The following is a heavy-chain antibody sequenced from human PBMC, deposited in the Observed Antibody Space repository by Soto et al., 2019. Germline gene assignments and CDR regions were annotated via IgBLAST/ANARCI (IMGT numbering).Heavy chain of an antibody. J-gene: IGHJ3*02. CDR1: GGTFSSYA. V-gene: IGHV1-69*01. D-gene: IGHD3-10*01. CDR2: IIPIFGTA. Sequence: QVQLVQSGAEVKKPGSSVKVSYKASGGTFSSYAISWVRQAPGQGLEWMGGIIPIFGTANYAQKFQGRVTITADESTSTAYMELSSLRSEDTAVYYCARGPYDYAGHAFDIWGQGTMVTVSS. CDR3: ARGPYDYAGHAFDI.